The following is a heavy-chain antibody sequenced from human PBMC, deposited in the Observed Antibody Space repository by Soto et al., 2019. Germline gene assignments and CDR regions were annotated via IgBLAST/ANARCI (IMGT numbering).Heavy chain of an antibody. V-gene: IGHV3-33*01. CDR1: GFTFSSYG. CDR3: ARGTTDGYNYFDY. CDR2: IWYDGSNK. D-gene: IGHD5-12*01. Sequence: GESLKISCAASGFTFSSYGMHWVRQAPGKGLEWVAVIWYDGSNKYYADSVKGRFTISRDNSKNTLYLQMNSLRAEDTAVYYCARGTTDGYNYFDYWGQGTLVTVSS. J-gene: IGHJ4*02.